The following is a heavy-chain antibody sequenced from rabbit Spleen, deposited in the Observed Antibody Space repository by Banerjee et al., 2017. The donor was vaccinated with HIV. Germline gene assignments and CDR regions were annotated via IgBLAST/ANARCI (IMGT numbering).Heavy chain of an antibody. CDR2: IDPVFGIT. D-gene: IGHD8-1*01. CDR1: AFDFSSGG. J-gene: IGHJ5*01. V-gene: IGHV1S47*01. Sequence: QEQLKESGGGLVQPGGSLKLSCKASAFDFSSGGVSWVRQAPGKGLEWIGYIDPVFGITYFADWVNGRFTISSHNAQNTLYLQLNSLTAADTATYFCARDGAGGSYFALWGQGTLVTVS. CDR3: ARDGAGGSYFAL.